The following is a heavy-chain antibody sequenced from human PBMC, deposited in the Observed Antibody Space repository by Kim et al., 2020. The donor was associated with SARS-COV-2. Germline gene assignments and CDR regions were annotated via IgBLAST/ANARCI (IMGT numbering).Heavy chain of an antibody. CDR2: IYYSGST. D-gene: IGHD3-16*01. J-gene: IGHJ3*02. CDR3: ARDSDYDYVWGSYTLDI. Sequence: SETLSLTCTVSGGSISSSSYYWGWSRQPPGKGLEWIGSIYYSGSTYYNPSLKSRVTISVDTSKNQFSLKLSSVTAADTAVYYCARDSDYDYVWGSYTLDIWGQGTMVTVSS. CDR1: GGSISSSSYY. V-gene: IGHV4-39*07.